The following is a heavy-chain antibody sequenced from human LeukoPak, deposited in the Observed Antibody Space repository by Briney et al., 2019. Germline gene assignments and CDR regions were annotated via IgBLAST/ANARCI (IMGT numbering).Heavy chain of an antibody. D-gene: IGHD3-22*01. CDR2: IYTSGRT. CDR3: ARERLGGDYYDSSGLAY. J-gene: IGHJ4*02. CDR1: AGSISSGSYY. Sequence: SETLSLTCTVSAGSISSGSYYWSWIRQPAGKGLEWIGRIYTSGRTNYNPSVKSRVTISVDTSKNQFSLNLNSVTAADTAVYYCARERLGGDYYDSSGLAYWGQGSLVTVSS. V-gene: IGHV4-61*02.